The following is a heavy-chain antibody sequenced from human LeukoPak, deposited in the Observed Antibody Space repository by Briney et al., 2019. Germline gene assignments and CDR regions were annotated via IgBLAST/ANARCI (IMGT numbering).Heavy chain of an antibody. CDR2: IYTSGTT. D-gene: IGHD3-10*01. V-gene: IGHV4-61*02. J-gene: IGHJ4*02. CDR1: GGSISSGSYY. Sequence: SETLSLTCTVSGGSISSGSYYWSWIRQPAGKGLEWIGRIYTSGTTNYNPSLKSRVTISVDTSKNQFSLKLSSVTAADTAVYYCASSDYGSGKIDYWGQGTLVTVSS. CDR3: ASSDYGSGKIDY.